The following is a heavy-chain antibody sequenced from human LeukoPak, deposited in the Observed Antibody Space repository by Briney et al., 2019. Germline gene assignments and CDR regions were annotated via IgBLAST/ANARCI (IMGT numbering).Heavy chain of an antibody. CDR2: IIPIFGTA. CDR1: GGPFSSYA. D-gene: IGHD5-24*01. J-gene: IGHJ4*02. CDR3: ARSKEMATIQWVFDY. Sequence: ASVKVSCKASGGPFSSYAISWVRQAPGQGLEWMGGIIPIFGTANYAQKFQGRVTITADESTSTAYMELSSLRSEDTAVYYCARSKEMATIQWVFDYWGQGTLVTVSS. V-gene: IGHV1-69*13.